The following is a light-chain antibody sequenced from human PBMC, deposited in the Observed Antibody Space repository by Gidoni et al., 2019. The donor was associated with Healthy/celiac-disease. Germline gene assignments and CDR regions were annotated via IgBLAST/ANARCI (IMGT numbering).Light chain of an antibody. CDR2: LGS. J-gene: IGKJ4*01. CDR1: QSLLHSNGYNY. V-gene: IGKV2-28*01. CDR3: MQALQTRLT. Sequence: DIVMTQSPLSLPVTPGEPASISCRSSQSLLHSNGYNYLDRYLQKPGQSPQLLIYLGSNRASGVPDRFSGSGSGTDFTLKISRVEAEDVGVYYCMQALQTRLTFGGGTKVEIK.